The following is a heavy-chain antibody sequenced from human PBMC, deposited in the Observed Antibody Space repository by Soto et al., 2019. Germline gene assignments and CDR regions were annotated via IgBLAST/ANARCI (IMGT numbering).Heavy chain of an antibody. J-gene: IGHJ6*02. V-gene: IGHV3-9*01. CDR2: ITWSSVNI. Sequence: EVQLVESGGGFVQPGRSLRLSCAASGFIFNNYGMHWVRQAPGKGLEWVSGITWSSVNIGYADSVKGRFTISRDNAENSLYLQMTSLRPEDTALYYCARDTGDRSGYYYYHFYGMDVWGQGTTVTVSS. CDR3: ARDTGDRSGYYYYHFYGMDV. CDR1: GFIFNNYG. D-gene: IGHD3-22*01.